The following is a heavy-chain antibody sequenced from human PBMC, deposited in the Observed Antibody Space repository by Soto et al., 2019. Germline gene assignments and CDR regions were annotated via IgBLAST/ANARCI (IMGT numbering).Heavy chain of an antibody. V-gene: IGHV3-33*01. CDR1: GFTFSSYG. CDR3: ARDRITIFGVVDY. Sequence: HVKLVESGGGVVQPGRSLRLSCAASGFTFSSYGMHWVRQAPGKGLEWVAVIWYDGSNKYYADSVKGRFTISRDNSKNTLYLQMNSLRAEDTAVHYCARDRITIFGVVDYWGQGTLVTVSS. D-gene: IGHD3-3*01. J-gene: IGHJ4*02. CDR2: IWYDGSNK.